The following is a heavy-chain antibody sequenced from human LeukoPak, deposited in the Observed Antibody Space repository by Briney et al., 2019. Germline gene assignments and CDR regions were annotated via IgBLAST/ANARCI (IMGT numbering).Heavy chain of an antibody. CDR1: GFSLSTTGVG. Sequence: SGPTLVKPTQTLTLTCTFSGFSLSTTGVGVGWIRQPPGKAPEWLALIYWNEDKRYSPSLKSRPTISKDTSKNQVVLTMTNMDPVDTATYYCARRPTARQYGDYFDYWGQGTLVTVSS. CDR2: IYWNEDK. D-gene: IGHD4-17*01. V-gene: IGHV2-5*01. CDR3: ARRPTARQYGDYFDY. J-gene: IGHJ4*02.